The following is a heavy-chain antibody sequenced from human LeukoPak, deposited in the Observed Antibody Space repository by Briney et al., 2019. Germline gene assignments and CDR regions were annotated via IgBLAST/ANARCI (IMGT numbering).Heavy chain of an antibody. CDR2: ISNYNGYT. V-gene: IGHV1-18*01. D-gene: IGHD3-3*02. CDR1: GYPFTNYG. Sequence: GASVKVSCKASGYPFTNYGISWVRQVPGQGLEWMGWISNYNGYTKYADKFQGRVTMTTDTSTTTAHMELRSLRSGDTAVYYCAREVLGETVDAFDIWGQGTMVTVSS. J-gene: IGHJ3*02. CDR3: AREVLGETVDAFDI.